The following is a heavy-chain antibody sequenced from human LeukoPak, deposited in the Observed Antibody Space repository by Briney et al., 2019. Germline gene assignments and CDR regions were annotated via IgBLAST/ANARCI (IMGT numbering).Heavy chain of an antibody. D-gene: IGHD2-2*01. CDR1: GGSISSGGYY. CDR2: IYYSGST. CDR3: ARGGCSSTSCYPRFNWFDP. V-gene: IGHV4-31*03. Sequence: SETLSLTCTVSGGSISSGGYYWSWIRQHPGKGLERIGYIYYSGSTYYNPSLKSRVTISVDTSKNQFSLKLSSVTAADTAVYYCARGGCSSTSCYPRFNWFDPWGQGTLVTVSS. J-gene: IGHJ5*02.